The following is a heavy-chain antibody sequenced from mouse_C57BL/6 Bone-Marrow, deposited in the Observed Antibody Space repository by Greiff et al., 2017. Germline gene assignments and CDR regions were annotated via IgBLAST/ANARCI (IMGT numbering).Heavy chain of an antibody. CDR1: GYTFTSYW. V-gene: IGHV1-50*01. J-gene: IGHJ1*03. CDR3: ARVVTTVVATDEEYFDV. CDR2: IDPSDSYT. Sequence: QVQLQQSGAELVKPGASVKLSCKASGYTFTSYWMQWVKQRPGQGLEWIGEIDPSDSYTNYNQKFKGKATLTVDTSSSTAYMQLSSLTSEDSAVYYCARVVTTVVATDEEYFDVWGTGTTVTVSS. D-gene: IGHD1-1*01.